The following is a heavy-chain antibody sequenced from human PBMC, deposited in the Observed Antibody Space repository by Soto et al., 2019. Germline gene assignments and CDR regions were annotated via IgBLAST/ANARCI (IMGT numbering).Heavy chain of an antibody. Sequence: GGSLRLSCAASGFTFSSYGMHWVRQAPGKGLEWVAVIWYDGSNKYYAESVKGRFTTSRDNSKNTLYLQMNSLRAEDTAVYYCAREKKVSSIAARTFDYWGQGTLVTVSS. CDR1: GFTFSSYG. D-gene: IGHD6-6*01. V-gene: IGHV3-33*01. J-gene: IGHJ4*02. CDR2: IWYDGSNK. CDR3: AREKKVSSIAARTFDY.